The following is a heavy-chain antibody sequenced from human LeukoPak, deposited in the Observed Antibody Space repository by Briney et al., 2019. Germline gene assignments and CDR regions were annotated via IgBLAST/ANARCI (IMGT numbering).Heavy chain of an antibody. V-gene: IGHV3-53*01. D-gene: IGHD5-12*01. J-gene: IGHJ3*02. CDR3: AREGRGLGYAEAFDI. CDR2: IYSGGST. Sequence: PGGSLRLSCAASGFTLSSNYMSWVRQAPGKGLEWVSVIYSGGSTYYSDSVTGRFTISRDNSKNRLYLQMNGLRAEDTAVYYCAREGRGLGYAEAFDIWGQGTMVTVSS. CDR1: GFTLSSNY.